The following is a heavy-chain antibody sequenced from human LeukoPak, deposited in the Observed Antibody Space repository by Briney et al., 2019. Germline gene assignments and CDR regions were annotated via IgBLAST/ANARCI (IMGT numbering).Heavy chain of an antibody. CDR2: ISYDGSNK. CDR3: ARDGFTMVRGVIGDAFDI. CDR1: GFTFSSYA. V-gene: IGHV3-30-3*01. J-gene: IGHJ3*02. D-gene: IGHD3-10*01. Sequence: GRSLRLSCAASGFTFSSYAMHWVRQAPGKGLEGVAVISYDGSNKYYADSVKGRFTISRDNSKNTLYLQMNSLRAEDTAVYYCARDGFTMVRGVIGDAFDIWGQGTMVTVSS.